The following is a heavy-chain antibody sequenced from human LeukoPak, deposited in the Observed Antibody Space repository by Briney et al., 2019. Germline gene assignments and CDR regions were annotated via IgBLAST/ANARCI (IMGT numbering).Heavy chain of an antibody. J-gene: IGHJ4*02. CDR2: ISVYNGNT. D-gene: IGHD3-10*01. V-gene: IGHV1-18*01. CDR3: ARDVEWFGELSLPDY. Sequence: AASVKVPCKASGYTLTSYGINWVRQAPGQGLEWMGWISVYNGNTNYAQKLQGRVIMTTDTSTSTAYMELRSLRSDDTAVYYCARDVEWFGELSLPDYWGQGTLVTVSS. CDR1: GYTLTSYG.